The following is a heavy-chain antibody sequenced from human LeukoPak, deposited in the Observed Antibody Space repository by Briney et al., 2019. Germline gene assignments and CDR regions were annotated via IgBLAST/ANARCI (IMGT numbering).Heavy chain of an antibody. CDR1: GYTFTSYY. V-gene: IGHV1-46*01. CDR2: INPRGGST. D-gene: IGHD4-17*01. Sequence: ASVKVSCKASGYTFTSYYMHWVRQAPGQGLEWMGIINPRGGSTSYAQKFQGRVTMTRDTSTNTVYMELSSLRSEDPAVYYCARRTVIRGHWFDPWGQGTLVTVSS. J-gene: IGHJ5*02. CDR3: ARRTVIRGHWFDP.